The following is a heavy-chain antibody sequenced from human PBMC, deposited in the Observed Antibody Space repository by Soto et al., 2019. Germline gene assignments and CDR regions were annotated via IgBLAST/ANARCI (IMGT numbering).Heavy chain of an antibody. CDR3: AKVLRVGYLYYYYYYGMDV. V-gene: IGHV3-30*18. CDR2: ISYDGSNK. Sequence: PGGSLRLSCAASGFTFSSYGMHWVRQAPGKGLGWVAVISYDGSNKYYADSVKGRFTISRDNSKNTLYLQMNSLRAEDTAVYYCAKVLRVGYLYYYYYYGMDVWGQGTTVTVSS. CDR1: GFTFSSYG. J-gene: IGHJ6*02. D-gene: IGHD5-18*01.